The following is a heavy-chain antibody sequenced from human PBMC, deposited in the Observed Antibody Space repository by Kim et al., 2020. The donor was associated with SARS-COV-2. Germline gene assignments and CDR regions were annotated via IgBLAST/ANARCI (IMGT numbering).Heavy chain of an antibody. CDR1: GFTFSSYG. J-gene: IGHJ6*02. V-gene: IGHV3-33*01. D-gene: IGHD2-2*01. CDR3: ARAGDIVVGSGPRGGDYYYYGMDV. Sequence: GGSLRLSCAASGFTFSSYGMHWVRQAPGKGLEWVAVIWYDGSNKYYADSVKGRFTISRDNSKNTLYLQMNSLRAEDTAVYYCARAGDIVVGSGPRGGDYYYYGMDVWGQGTTVTVSS. CDR2: IWYDGSNK.